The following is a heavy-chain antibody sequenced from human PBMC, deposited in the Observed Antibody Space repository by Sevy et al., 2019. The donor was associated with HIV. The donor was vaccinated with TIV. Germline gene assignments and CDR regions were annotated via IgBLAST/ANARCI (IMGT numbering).Heavy chain of an antibody. CDR2: IYYSGST. V-gene: IGHV4-30-4*01. Sequence: SETLSLTCTVSGGSISSGDYYWSWIRQPPGKGLEWIGYIYYSGSTYYNPSLKSRVTISVDTSKNQFSLKLSSVTAADTAVYYCARVVAVAGTGEDYFDYWGQGTLVTVSS. CDR3: ARVVAVAGTGEDYFDY. CDR1: GGSISSGDYY. J-gene: IGHJ4*02. D-gene: IGHD6-19*01.